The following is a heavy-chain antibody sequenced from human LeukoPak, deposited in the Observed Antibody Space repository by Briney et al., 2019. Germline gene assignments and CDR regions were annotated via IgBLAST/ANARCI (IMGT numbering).Heavy chain of an antibody. CDR3: ASSNWLRDANFDS. CDR1: GGSISSYY. V-gene: IGHV4-59*08. Sequence: SETLSLTCTVSGGSISSYYWSWIRQPPGKGLEWIGYIYYSGSTNYNPSLKSRVTISVDTPKNQFSLKLTSVTASDSAVYYCASSNWLRDANFDSWGQGTLVTVSS. CDR2: IYYSGST. J-gene: IGHJ4*02. D-gene: IGHD6-13*01.